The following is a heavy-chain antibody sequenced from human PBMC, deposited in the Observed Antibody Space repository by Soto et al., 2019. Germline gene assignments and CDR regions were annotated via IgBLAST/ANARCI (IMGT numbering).Heavy chain of an antibody. CDR3: ARDCSSTSCHEGHAFDI. CDR2: IPSRGRP. J-gene: IGHJ3*02. V-gene: IGHV4-30-4*01. CDR1: GASVAGGSYY. Sequence: SETLSLTCSVSGASVAGGSYYWSWVRQPPGKGLEWIGYIPSRGRPFYNPSLTSRGTISADTSKNQLSPQLTSVTAADTAVYYCARDCSSTSCHEGHAFDIWGQGTMVTVSS. D-gene: IGHD2-2*01.